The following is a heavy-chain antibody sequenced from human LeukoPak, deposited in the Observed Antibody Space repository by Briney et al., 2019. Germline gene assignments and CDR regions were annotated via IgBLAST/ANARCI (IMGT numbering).Heavy chain of an antibody. CDR3: AISLNYYDFWRGYSFGY. D-gene: IGHD3-3*01. Sequence: GGSLRLSCAASGFTFSSYAMSWVRQAPGKGLEWVSAISGSGGSTYYADSVKGRFTISRDNSKNTLYLQMNSLRAEDTAVYYCAISLNYYDFWRGYSFGYSGQGTLVTVSA. V-gene: IGHV3-23*01. J-gene: IGHJ4*02. CDR2: ISGSGGST. CDR1: GFTFSSYA.